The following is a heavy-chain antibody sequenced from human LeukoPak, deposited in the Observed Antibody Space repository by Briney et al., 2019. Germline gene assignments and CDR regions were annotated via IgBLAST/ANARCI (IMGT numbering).Heavy chain of an antibody. CDR2: VDSSGNT. CDR1: VVSVNGYY. D-gene: IGHD1-26*01. V-gene: IGHV4-4*07. Sequence: PSETLSLTCSVSVVSVNGYYWSWLRQSAGNRLEWIGHVDSSGNTNYNPSLESRVTVSVDTSKKQFSLKLTSVTAADMAVYFCARQFLVGSTFHAFDLWGQGTRVTVSS. J-gene: IGHJ3*01. CDR3: ARQFLVGSTFHAFDL.